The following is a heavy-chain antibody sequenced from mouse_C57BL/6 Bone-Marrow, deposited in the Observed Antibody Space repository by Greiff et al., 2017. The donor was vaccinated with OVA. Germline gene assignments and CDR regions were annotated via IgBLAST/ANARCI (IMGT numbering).Heavy chain of an antibody. Sequence: VQLQQSGPELVKPGASVKISCKASGYSFTDYNMNWVKQSIGKSLEWIGVINPNYGTTSYNQKFKGKATLTVDQSSSTAYMHLNSLTSEDSAVYYCAFYYGSSYRYFDVWGTGTTVTVSS. CDR1: GYSFTDYN. D-gene: IGHD1-1*01. J-gene: IGHJ1*03. CDR3: AFYYGSSYRYFDV. CDR2: INPNYGTT. V-gene: IGHV1-39*01.